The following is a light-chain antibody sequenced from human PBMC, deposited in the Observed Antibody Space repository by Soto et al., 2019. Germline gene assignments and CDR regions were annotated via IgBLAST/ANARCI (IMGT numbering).Light chain of an antibody. CDR1: QSISRY. J-gene: IGKJ4*01. CDR2: AAA. CDR3: QQSYSSPLT. V-gene: IGKV1-39*01. Sequence: DIQMTQSPSSLSASVGDRVTITCRASQSISRYLNWYQLKPGKAPKLLISAAATLQSGVPSRFSGSGSGTDFTLTIRSLQPEDSATFYCQQSYSSPLTFGGGTKVEIK.